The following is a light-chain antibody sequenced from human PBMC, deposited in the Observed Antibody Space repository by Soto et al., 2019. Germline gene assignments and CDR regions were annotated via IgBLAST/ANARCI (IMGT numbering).Light chain of an antibody. CDR1: SSDVGDYKY. Sequence: QSALTQPPSASGSPGQSVTISCTGTSSDVGDYKYDSWYQQHPGKAPKLMIYEVTKRPSGVPDRFSGSKSGNTASLTVSGLQAEDEANYYCSSYAGSNNVVFGGGTKLTVL. V-gene: IGLV2-8*01. CDR2: EVT. CDR3: SSYAGSNNVV. J-gene: IGLJ2*01.